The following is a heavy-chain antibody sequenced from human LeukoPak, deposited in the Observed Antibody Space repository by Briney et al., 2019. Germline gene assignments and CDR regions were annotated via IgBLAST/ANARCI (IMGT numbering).Heavy chain of an antibody. V-gene: IGHV1-69*13. CDR3: ARSGDDYGDPNLFDY. CDR1: GGTFSSYA. CDR2: IIPIFGTA. J-gene: IGHJ4*02. D-gene: IGHD4-17*01. Sequence: SVKVSCKASGGTFSSYAISWVGQAPGQGLEWMGGIIPIFGTANYAQKFQGRVTITADESTSTAYMELSSLRSEDTAVYYCARSGDDYGDPNLFDYWGQGTLVTVSS.